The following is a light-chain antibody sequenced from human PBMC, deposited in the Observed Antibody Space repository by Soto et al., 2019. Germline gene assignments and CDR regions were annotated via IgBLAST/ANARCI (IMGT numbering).Light chain of an antibody. J-gene: IGKJ2*01. Sequence: DIVLTQSPGTLSLSPGDRATLSCRSSQSVNSNYLAWYQQKPGKAPRLLIFGASTRATGIPDRFRGSGSGTDFTLTINRLEPEDFAVYYCQQYGRTFGQGTKLEIK. CDR3: QQYGRT. CDR2: GAS. V-gene: IGKV3-20*01. CDR1: QSVNSNY.